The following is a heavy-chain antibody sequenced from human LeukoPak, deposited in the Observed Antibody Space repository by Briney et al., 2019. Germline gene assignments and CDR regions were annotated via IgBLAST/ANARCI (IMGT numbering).Heavy chain of an antibody. D-gene: IGHD3-22*01. J-gene: IGHJ4*02. V-gene: IGHV4-31*03. CDR3: ASRSLFYDSSGYYW. Sequence: SETLSLTCTVSGGSISGGAYYWSWIRQHPGKGLEWIGYIYYSGNTYYNPSLKSRVAISVDTSKKQFSLKLSSVTAADTAVYYCASRSLFYDSSGYYWWGQGTLVTVSS. CDR2: IYYSGNT. CDR1: GGSISGGAYY.